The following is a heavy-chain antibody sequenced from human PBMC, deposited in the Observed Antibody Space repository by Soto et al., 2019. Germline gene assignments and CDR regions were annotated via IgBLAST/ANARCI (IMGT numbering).Heavy chain of an antibody. D-gene: IGHD4-17*01. J-gene: IGHJ3*02. CDR3: ARDRSAYYGDYRSVVAFEI. CDR2: INAGNGNT. V-gene: IGHV1-3*01. CDR1: GYTFTSYA. Sequence: ASVKVSCKASGYTFTSYAMHWVRQAPGQRLEWMGWINAGNGNTKYSQKFQGRVTITRDTSASTAYMELSSLRSEDTAVYYCARDRSAYYGDYRSVVAFEIWGQGTMVTVSS.